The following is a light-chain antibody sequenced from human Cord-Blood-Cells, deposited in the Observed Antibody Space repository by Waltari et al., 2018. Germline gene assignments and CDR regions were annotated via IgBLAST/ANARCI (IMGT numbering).Light chain of an antibody. V-gene: IGLV2-8*01. Sequence: QSALTQPPSASGSPGQSVTISCTGTSSDVGGYNYVSWYQQHPGKAPKLMNYEVSKRPSGRPDRFSGSKSGNAASLAVSGLQAEDEADCYCSSYAGSNNYVFGTGTKVTVL. J-gene: IGLJ1*01. CDR2: EVS. CDR3: SSYAGSNNYV. CDR1: SSDVGGYNY.